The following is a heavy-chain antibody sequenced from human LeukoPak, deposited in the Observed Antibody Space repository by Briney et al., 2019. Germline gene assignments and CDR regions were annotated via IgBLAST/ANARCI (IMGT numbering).Heavy chain of an antibody. D-gene: IGHD3-22*01. V-gene: IGHV3-9*02. CDR1: GFTSDDYA. Sequence: SLILSCAASGFTSDDYAMHWVRQAPGKGLEWVSGISWNSGSIGYADSVKGRFTISRDNAKNSLYLQMNSLRAEDTALYYCATSSGYYNNYDYWGQGTLVTVSS. CDR2: ISWNSGSI. CDR3: ATSSGYYNNYDY. J-gene: IGHJ4*02.